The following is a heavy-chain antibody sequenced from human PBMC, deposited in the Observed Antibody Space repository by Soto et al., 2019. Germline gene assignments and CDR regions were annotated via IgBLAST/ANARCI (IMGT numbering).Heavy chain of an antibody. CDR2: MGGSSSTT. CDR1: GLTFSNYA. Sequence: EVRLLDSGGGLVKPGGSLRLSCATSGLTFSNYAMSWVRQAPGGGLEWVSSMGGSSSTTYYADSVRGRFTISRDRSKNTLYLQMSSLRAEDTSLYYCAKNQERELPRVIDFWGQGTLVTVSS. V-gene: IGHV3-23*01. D-gene: IGHD1-7*01. J-gene: IGHJ4*02. CDR3: AKNQERELPRVIDF.